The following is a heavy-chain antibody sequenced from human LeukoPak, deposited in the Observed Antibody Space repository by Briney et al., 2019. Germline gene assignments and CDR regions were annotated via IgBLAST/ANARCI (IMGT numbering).Heavy chain of an antibody. J-gene: IGHJ4*02. CDR3: ANYGYRGFFDY. V-gene: IGHV4-39*01. D-gene: IGHD5-24*01. Sequence: SETLSLTCTVSGGSISNNNYYWGWIRQPPGKGLEWIGSIYYSGNTYYNPSLKSRVTISVDTSKNQFSLTLTSVTAADTAVYYCANYGYRGFFDYWGQGTLVTDSP. CDR2: IYYSGNT. CDR1: GGSISNNNYY.